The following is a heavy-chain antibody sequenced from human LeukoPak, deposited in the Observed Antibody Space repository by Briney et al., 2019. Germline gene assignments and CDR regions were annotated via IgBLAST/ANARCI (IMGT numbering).Heavy chain of an antibody. D-gene: IGHD1-26*01. CDR2: IYSSGST. CDR1: GGSISNGSYY. V-gene: IGHV4-61*02. CDR3: ARGDSGSDWFDP. J-gene: IGHJ5*02. Sequence: SETLSLTCTVSGGSISNGSYYWSWIRQPAGKGLEWIGRIYSSGSTNYNPSLKSRVTISVDTSKNQFSLKLSSVTAADTAVYYCARGDSGSDWFDPWGQGTLVTVSS.